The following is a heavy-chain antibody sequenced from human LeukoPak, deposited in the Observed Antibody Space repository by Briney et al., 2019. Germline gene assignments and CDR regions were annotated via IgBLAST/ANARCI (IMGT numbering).Heavy chain of an antibody. CDR2: ISYDGSNK. CDR3: ARDPGVRKPDYFDY. CDR1: GFTSSSYA. J-gene: IGHJ4*02. V-gene: IGHV3-30*04. Sequence: PGRSLRLSCAASGFTSSSYAMHWVRQAPGKGLEWVAVISYDGSNKYYADSVKGRFTISRDNSKNTLYLQMNSLRAEDTAVYYCARDPGVRKPDYFDYWGQGTLVTVSS. D-gene: IGHD3-10*01.